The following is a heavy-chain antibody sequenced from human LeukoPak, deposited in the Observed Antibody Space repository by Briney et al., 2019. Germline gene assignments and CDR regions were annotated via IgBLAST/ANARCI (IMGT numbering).Heavy chain of an antibody. D-gene: IGHD4-23*01. J-gene: IGHJ4*02. CDR3: ARLTTVVTPDY. Sequence: GGSLRLSCAASGFTFSSSEMNWVRQAPGKGLEWVSYISSSGRTIYYADSVKGRFTTSRDNAKNSLYLQMNSLRAEDTAVYYCARLTTVVTPDYWGQGTLVTVSS. V-gene: IGHV3-48*03. CDR2: ISSSGRTI. CDR1: GFTFSSSE.